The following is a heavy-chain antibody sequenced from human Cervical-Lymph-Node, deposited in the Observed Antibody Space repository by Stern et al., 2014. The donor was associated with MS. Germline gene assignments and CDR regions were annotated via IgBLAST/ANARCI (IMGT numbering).Heavy chain of an antibody. D-gene: IGHD1-26*01. CDR2: IIPIFGTA. V-gene: IGHV1-69*01. CDR1: GGTFSSYA. Sequence: VQLVESGAEVKKPGSSVKVSCEASGGTFSSYAISWVRQAPGQGLEWVGGIIPIFGTANYAQKVQGRGTITADESTSTAYMELSSLRSEDTAVYYCARGELKEGLVRGMDVWGQGTTVTVSS. CDR3: ARGELKEGLVRGMDV. J-gene: IGHJ6*02.